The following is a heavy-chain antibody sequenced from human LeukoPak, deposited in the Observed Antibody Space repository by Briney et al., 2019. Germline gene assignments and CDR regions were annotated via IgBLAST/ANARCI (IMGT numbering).Heavy chain of an antibody. J-gene: IGHJ6*03. CDR2: IYTSGST. D-gene: IGHD4-11*01. CDR1: GASISSGSYY. Sequence: SETLSLTCTVSGASISSGSYYWSWIRQPAGKGLEWIGRIYTSGSTNYNPSLKSRVTISVDTSKNQFSLKLSSVTAADTAVYYCARESTVTTLKNYYYYYMDVWGKGTTVTVSS. CDR3: ARESTVTTLKNYYYYYMDV. V-gene: IGHV4-61*02.